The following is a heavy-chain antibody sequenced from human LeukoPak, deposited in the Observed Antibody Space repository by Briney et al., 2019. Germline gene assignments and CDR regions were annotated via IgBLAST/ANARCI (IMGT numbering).Heavy chain of an antibody. CDR3: AKSAVIIGYFDY. D-gene: IGHD2-21*01. CDR2: ISYDGSNE. V-gene: IGHV3-30*18. Sequence: GRSLRPSCAASGFTFSSYAMHWVRQAPGKGLEWVAVISYDGSNEYYADSVEGRFSISRDNSKNTVILQMDSLTPEDTAVYFCAKSAVIIGYFDYWGQGTLVTVSS. J-gene: IGHJ4*02. CDR1: GFTFSSYA.